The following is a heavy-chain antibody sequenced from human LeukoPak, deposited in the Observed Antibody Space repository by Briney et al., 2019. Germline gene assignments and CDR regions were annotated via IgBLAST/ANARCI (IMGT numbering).Heavy chain of an antibody. CDR1: GGSISSYY. J-gene: IGHJ6*03. CDR3: GRTEESGYSYRYFGYYYYMDV. V-gene: IGHV4-59*01. Sequence: SETLSLTCIVSGGSISSYYWSWIRQPPGKGLEWIGYIYYSGSTHYNPSLKSRVTISVDTSKNQFSLKLSSVTAADTAVYYCGRTEESGYSYRYFGYYYYMDVWGKGTTVTVSS. CDR2: IYYSGST. D-gene: IGHD5-18*01.